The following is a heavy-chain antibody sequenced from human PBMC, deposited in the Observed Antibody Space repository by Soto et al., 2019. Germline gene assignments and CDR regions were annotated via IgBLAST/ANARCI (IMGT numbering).Heavy chain of an antibody. J-gene: IGHJ6*02. V-gene: IGHV3-74*01. CDR2: INSDGSST. CDR1: GFTFSSYW. CDR3: ARSGPAGDYDFWSGYYTGINYYYYYGMDV. Sequence: ESLRLSGAASGFTFSSYWMHWVRQAPGKGLVWVSRINSDGSSTSYADSVKGRFTISRDNAKNTLYLQMNSLRAEDTAVYYCARSGPAGDYDFWSGYYTGINYYYYYGMDVWGQGTTVTVSS. D-gene: IGHD3-3*01.